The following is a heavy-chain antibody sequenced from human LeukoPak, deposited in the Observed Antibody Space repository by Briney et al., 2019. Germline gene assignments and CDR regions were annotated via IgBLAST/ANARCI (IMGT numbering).Heavy chain of an antibody. CDR3: ATNLIVGATIDY. J-gene: IGHJ4*02. V-gene: IGHV3-30*02. Sequence: PGGSLRLSCAASGFTFSDYGMHWVRQGPGKGLEWVSFIHYDASNKFFADSVQGRFTIYRDNSLDTVYLQMNRLIPEDTGIYYCATNLIVGATIDYWGQGTLVTVSS. D-gene: IGHD1-26*01. CDR2: IHYDASNK. CDR1: GFTFSDYG.